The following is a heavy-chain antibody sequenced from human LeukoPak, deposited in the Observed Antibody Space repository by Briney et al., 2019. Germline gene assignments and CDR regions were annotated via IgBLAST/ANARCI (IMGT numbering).Heavy chain of an antibody. D-gene: IGHD3-22*01. Sequence: GGSLRLSCTASGFSLSGYWMSWVRQAPGKGLEWVSSISSSSAYIYYAGSVKGRFTISRDNAKNSLYLQMNSLRAEDTAVYYCARDGRPDTSGCSTLDYWGQGTLVTVSS. CDR2: ISSSSAYI. J-gene: IGHJ4*02. V-gene: IGHV3-21*01. CDR1: GFSLSGYW. CDR3: ARDGRPDTSGCSTLDY.